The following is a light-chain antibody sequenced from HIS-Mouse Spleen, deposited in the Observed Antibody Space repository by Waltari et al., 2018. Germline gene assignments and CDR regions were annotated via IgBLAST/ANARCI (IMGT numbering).Light chain of an antibody. J-gene: IGLJ3*02. CDR2: EGS. V-gene: IGLV2-23*01. CDR1: SSDVGSYHL. CDR3: CSYAGSSTWV. Sequence: QSALTQPASVSGSPGQSITISCTGTSSDVGSYHLVSWYQQHPGKAHKLMIYEGSKLPSGVANRFSGSKSGNTASLTISGLQAEDEADYYCCSYAGSSTWVFGGGTKLTVL.